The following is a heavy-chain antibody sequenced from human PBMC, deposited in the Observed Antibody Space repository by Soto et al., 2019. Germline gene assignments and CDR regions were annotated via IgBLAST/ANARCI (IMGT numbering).Heavy chain of an antibody. J-gene: IGHJ3*02. D-gene: IGHD3-22*01. Sequence: GGSLRLSCAAAGCTFGSFCICWVRQATGKGLEYVSAISYNGDITYYANSVKGRFTISRDNAKNSLYLQMNSLRAEDTAVYYCARGGYYESSGYSNGFDIWGQGTMVTVSS. CDR3: ARGGYYESSGYSNGFDI. CDR2: ISYNGDIT. V-gene: IGHV3-64*01. CDR1: GCTFGSFC.